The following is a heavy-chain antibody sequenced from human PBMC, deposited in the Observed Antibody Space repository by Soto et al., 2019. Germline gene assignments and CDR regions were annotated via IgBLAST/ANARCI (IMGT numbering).Heavy chain of an antibody. D-gene: IGHD2-8*01. J-gene: IGHJ4*02. V-gene: IGHV3-30-3*01. Sequence: QVRLVESGGGVVRPGRSLRLSCTASGFAFNNFALHWVRQAPGKGLEWVAGILHDGSDEYYADSVKGRFTISRDNSKNTLFLQMDSLRAEDTAVYYCARDPRMVSASLYFDNWGQGTLVTVSS. CDR3: ARDPRMVSASLYFDN. CDR2: ILHDGSDE. CDR1: GFAFNNFA.